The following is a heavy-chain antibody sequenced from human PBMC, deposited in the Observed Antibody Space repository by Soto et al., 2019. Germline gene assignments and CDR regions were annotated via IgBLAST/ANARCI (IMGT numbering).Heavy chain of an antibody. D-gene: IGHD3-16*01. CDR1: GGTFSSYA. Sequence: SVKVSCKASGGTFSSYAISWVRQAPGQGLEWMGGIIPIFGTANYAQKFQGRVTITADKSTSTAYMELSSLRSEDTAVYYCARGASIAGYNWVGGGFDSWGKGTTVPVS. J-gene: IGHJ3*02. CDR3: ARGASIAGYNWVGGGFDS. V-gene: IGHV1-69*06. CDR2: IIPIFGTA.